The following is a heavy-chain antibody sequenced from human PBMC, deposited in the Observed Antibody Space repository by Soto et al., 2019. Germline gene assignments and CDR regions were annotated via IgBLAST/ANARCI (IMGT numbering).Heavy chain of an antibody. CDR2: ISGSGGST. D-gene: IGHD2-2*01. CDR1: GFTFSSYA. CDR3: AKVGQDIVVVPAAILSYYYYGMDV. V-gene: IGHV3-23*01. Sequence: PGGSLRLSCAASGFTFSSYAMSWVRQAPGKGLEWVSAISGSGGSTYYADSVKGRFTISRDNSKNTLYLQMNSLRAEDTAVYYCAKVGQDIVVVPAAILSYYYYGMDVWGQGTTVTVSS. J-gene: IGHJ6*02.